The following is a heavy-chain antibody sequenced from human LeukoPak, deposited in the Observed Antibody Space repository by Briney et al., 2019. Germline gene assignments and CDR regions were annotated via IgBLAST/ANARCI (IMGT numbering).Heavy chain of an antibody. CDR3: ARQKDDRGNYYYYGMDV. CDR1: GGSISSSSYY. V-gene: IGHV4-39*01. Sequence: PSQTLSLTCTVSGGSISSSSYYWGWIRQPPGKGLEWIGSIYYSGSTYYNPSLKSRVTISVDTSKNQFSLKLSSVTAADTAVYYCARQKDDRGNYYYYGMDVWGQGTTVTVSS. CDR2: IYYSGST. J-gene: IGHJ6*02. D-gene: IGHD3-10*01.